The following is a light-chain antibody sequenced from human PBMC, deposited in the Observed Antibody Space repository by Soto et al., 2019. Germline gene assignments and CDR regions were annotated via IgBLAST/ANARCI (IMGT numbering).Light chain of an antibody. CDR2: NVS. CDR3: SSYTSRSSVI. V-gene: IGLV2-14*01. Sequence: QSALTQPASVSGSPGQSITISCTATTSDVGDYNYVSWNQQYPGKAPKPIIYNVSNRPSGVSNRFSGSKSGDTASLTISGLQAEDEADYYCSSYTSRSSVIFGGGTKLTVL. CDR1: TSDVGDYNY. J-gene: IGLJ2*01.